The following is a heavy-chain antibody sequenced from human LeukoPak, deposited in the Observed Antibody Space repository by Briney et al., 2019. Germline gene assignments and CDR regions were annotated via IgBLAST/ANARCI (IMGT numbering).Heavy chain of an antibody. CDR1: KFSDSNNY. V-gene: IGHV3-53*01. Sequence: GGSLRLSCAASKFSDSNNYMTWVHQAPGKELEWVSIIYMDGSTYYADSVKGRFTISRDNPRNTLYLQMNSLRAEDTAVYYCARERRYYYGSGSPMGLDPWGQGTLVTVSS. CDR3: ARERRYYYGSGSPMGLDP. D-gene: IGHD3-10*01. J-gene: IGHJ5*02. CDR2: IYMDGST.